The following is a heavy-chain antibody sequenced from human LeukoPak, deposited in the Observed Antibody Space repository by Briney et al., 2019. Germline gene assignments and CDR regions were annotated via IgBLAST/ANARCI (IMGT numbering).Heavy chain of an antibody. CDR3: ARGRRYCSSTSCYTMGWFDP. CDR1: GGSFSGYY. D-gene: IGHD2-2*02. J-gene: IGHJ5*02. V-gene: IGHV4-34*01. CDR2: INHSGST. Sequence: SETLSLTCAVYGGSFSGYYWSWIRQPPGKGLEWCGEINHSGSTNYNPSLKSRVTISVDTSKNQFSLKLSSVTAADTAVYYCARGRRYCSSTSCYTMGWFDPWGQGTLVTVSS.